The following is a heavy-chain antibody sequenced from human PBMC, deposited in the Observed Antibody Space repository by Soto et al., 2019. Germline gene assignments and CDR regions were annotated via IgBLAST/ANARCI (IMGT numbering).Heavy chain of an antibody. CDR3: ARSATIRGVIIKCIDY. CDR2: INPNSGGT. V-gene: IGHV1-2*02. Sequence: ASVKVSCKASGYTFTGYYMHWVRQAPGQGLEWMGWINPNSGGTNYAQKFQGRVTMTRDTSISKAYMELSRLRSDDTAVYYCARSATIRGVIIKCIDYWGQGNLVTVSS. J-gene: IGHJ4*02. D-gene: IGHD3-10*01. CDR1: GYTFTGYY.